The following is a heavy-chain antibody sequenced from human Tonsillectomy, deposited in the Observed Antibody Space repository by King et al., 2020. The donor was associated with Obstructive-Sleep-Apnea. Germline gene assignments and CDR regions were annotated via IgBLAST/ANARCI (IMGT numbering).Heavy chain of an antibody. CDR2: TFTNGFT. D-gene: IGHD2-15*01. V-gene: IGHV4-4*07. CDR3: VRRDRNSHDH. CDR1: GDSINDNY. J-gene: IGHJ4*02. Sequence: QLQESGPGLVKPSETLSLTCSVSGDSINDNYWSWIRQTAGKRLEWIGRTFTNGFTNYNPSLRGRVSMSIETSQRQFSLTLTSVTAADTAVYYCVRRDRNSHDHWGRGILVTVSS.